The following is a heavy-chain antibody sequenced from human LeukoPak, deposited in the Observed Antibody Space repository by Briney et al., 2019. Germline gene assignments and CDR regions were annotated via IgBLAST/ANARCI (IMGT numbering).Heavy chain of an antibody. CDR3: ARTTSTGWTWG. V-gene: IGHV4-39*07. CDR1: GGSISSSSYY. CDR2: IYHSGST. J-gene: IGHJ4*02. D-gene: IGHD6-19*01. Sequence: SETLSLTCTVSGGSISSSSYYWSWIRQPPGKGLEWIGSIYHSGSTYYNPSLKSRVTISVDTSKNQFSLKLSSVTAADTAIYYCARTTSTGWTWGWGQGTLVTVSS.